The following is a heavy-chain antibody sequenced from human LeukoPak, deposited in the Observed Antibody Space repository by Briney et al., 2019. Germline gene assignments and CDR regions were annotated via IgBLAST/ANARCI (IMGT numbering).Heavy chain of an antibody. CDR3: AKSRIGFSGQADH. V-gene: IGHV3-48*04. Sequence: AGGSLRLSCAAPGVTCSTYVMNWVRQAPGKRLEWISYISSSSSSINYADSVKGRFTSSRDNAKNSRYLQMNSLRAEDTAVYYCAKSRIGFSGQADHWGQGTLVTVSS. D-gene: IGHD1-26*01. J-gene: IGHJ4*02. CDR2: ISSSSSSI. CDR1: GVTCSTYV.